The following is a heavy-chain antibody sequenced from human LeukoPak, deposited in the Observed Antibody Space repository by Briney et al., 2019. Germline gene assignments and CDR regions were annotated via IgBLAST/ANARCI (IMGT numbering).Heavy chain of an antibody. CDR1: GGSISSSSYY. Sequence: SETLSLTCTVSGGSISSSSYYWGWIRQPPGKGLEWIGSIYYSGSTYYNPSLKSRVTISVDTSKNQFSLKLSSVTAADTAVYYCARDGGLGGYYDSSGYYNAFDIWGQGTMVTVSS. D-gene: IGHD3-22*01. V-gene: IGHV4-39*07. CDR3: ARDGGLGGYYDSSGYYNAFDI. CDR2: IYYSGST. J-gene: IGHJ3*02.